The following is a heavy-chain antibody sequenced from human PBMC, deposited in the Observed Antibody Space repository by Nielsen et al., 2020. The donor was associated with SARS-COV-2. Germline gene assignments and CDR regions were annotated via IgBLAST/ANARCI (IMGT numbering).Heavy chain of an antibody. CDR1: GFTFGDAI. CDR2: IRSKTNNYET. J-gene: IGHJ6*02. D-gene: IGHD2-21*01. V-gene: IGHV3-73*01. Sequence: GESLKISCAASGFTFGDAIIHWVRQASGKGLERVGRIRSKTNNYETSYAASVKGRFTISRDESKNMAYLQMSRLKTDDTAVYYCKHYYDMDVWGQGTTVTVSS. CDR3: KHYYDMDV.